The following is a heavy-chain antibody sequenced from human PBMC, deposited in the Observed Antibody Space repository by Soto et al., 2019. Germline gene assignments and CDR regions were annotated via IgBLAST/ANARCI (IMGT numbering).Heavy chain of an antibody. D-gene: IGHD3-22*01. CDR2: IKSKTDGGTT. CDR1: GFTFSNAW. Sequence: GFTFSNAWMNWVRQAPGKGLEWVGRIKSKTDGGTTDYAAPVKGRFTISRDDSKNTLYLQMNSLKTEDTAVYYCTTRTYCDSSGYPLPYYYYYGMDVWGQGTTVTVSS. CDR3: TTRTYCDSSGYPLPYYYYYGMDV. V-gene: IGHV3-15*07. J-gene: IGHJ6*02.